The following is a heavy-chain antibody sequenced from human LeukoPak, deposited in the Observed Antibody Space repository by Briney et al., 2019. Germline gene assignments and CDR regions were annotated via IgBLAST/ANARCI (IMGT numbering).Heavy chain of an antibody. CDR3: ARHLGPEYSSGWVRGDAFDI. V-gene: IGHV4-61*02. J-gene: IGHJ3*02. D-gene: IGHD6-19*01. CDR2: IYTSGST. CDR1: GGSISSGSYY. Sequence: SQTLSLTCTVSGGSISSGSYYWIWIRQPAGKGLEWIGRIYTSGSTNYNPSLKSRVTISVDTSKNQFSLKLSSVTAADTAVYYCARHLGPEYSSGWVRGDAFDIWGQGTMVTVSS.